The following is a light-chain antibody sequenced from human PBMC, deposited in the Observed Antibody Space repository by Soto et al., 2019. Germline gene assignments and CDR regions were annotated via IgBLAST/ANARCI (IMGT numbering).Light chain of an antibody. CDR2: GAS. V-gene: IGKV3-15*01. J-gene: IGKJ1*01. CDR1: QSVSSN. CDR3: QQYNTWPSWT. Sequence: EIVMMPSPAALSVSPGERATLSCRASQSVSSNLAWYQQKPGQAPRLLIYGASTRATGIPARFSGSGSGTEFTLTISSLQSEDFAVYYCQQYNTWPSWTFGQGTKVDIK.